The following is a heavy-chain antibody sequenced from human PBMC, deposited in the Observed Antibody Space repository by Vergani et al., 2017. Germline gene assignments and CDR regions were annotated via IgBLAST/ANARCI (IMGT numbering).Heavy chain of an antibody. CDR3: AREGFYDYVWGSYRLRGGYYFDY. J-gene: IGHJ4*02. CDR1: GYTFTSYA. CDR2: INAGNGNT. D-gene: IGHD3-16*02. V-gene: IGHV1-3*01. Sequence: VQSGDEVKKPGASVKVSCKASGYTFTSYAMHWVRQAPGQRLEWMGWINAGNGNTKYSQKFQGRVTITRDTSASTAYMELSSQRSEDTAVYYCAREGFYDYVWGSYRLRGGYYFDYWDQGTLVTVSS.